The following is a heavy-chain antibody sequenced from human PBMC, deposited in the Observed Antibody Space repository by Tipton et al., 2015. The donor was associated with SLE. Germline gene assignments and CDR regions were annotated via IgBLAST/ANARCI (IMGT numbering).Heavy chain of an antibody. V-gene: IGHV7-4-1*02. CDR1: GYTFTSYA. Sequence: QSGPEVKKPGASVKVSCKASGYTFTSYAMNWVRQAPGQGLEWMGWINTNTGNPTYAQGYTGRFVLSLDTSVSTAYLQISSLKAEDTAVYYCARTPLPQLEWYFDLWGRGTLVTVSS. J-gene: IGHJ2*01. D-gene: IGHD2-2*01. CDR3: ARTPLPQLEWYFDL. CDR2: INTNTGNP.